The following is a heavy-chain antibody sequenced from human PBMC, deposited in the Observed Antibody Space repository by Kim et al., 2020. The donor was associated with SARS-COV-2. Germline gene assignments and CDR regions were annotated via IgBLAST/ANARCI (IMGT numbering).Heavy chain of an antibody. Sequence: ASVKVSCKASGYTFTSYGISWVRQAPGQGLEWMGWISAYNGNTNYAQKLQGRVTMTTDTSTSTAYMELRSLRSDDTAVYYCAREPTGSYYYYGMDVWGQGTTVTVSS. V-gene: IGHV1-18*01. CDR2: ISAYNGNT. J-gene: IGHJ6*02. CDR3: AREPTGSYYYYGMDV. CDR1: GYTFTSYG.